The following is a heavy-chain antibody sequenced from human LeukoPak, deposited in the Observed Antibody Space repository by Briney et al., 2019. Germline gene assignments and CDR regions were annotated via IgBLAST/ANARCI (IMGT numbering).Heavy chain of an antibody. J-gene: IGHJ4*02. D-gene: IGHD2-2*01. V-gene: IGHV1-46*01. CDR2: INPSGGST. CDR3: ARDRSQYQLLAGGFDY. CDR1: GYTFTSYY. Sequence: ASVKVSCKASGYTFTSYYMHWVRQAPGQGLEWMGIINPSGGSTSYAQKFQGRVTMTRDTSTSTVYMELSSLRSEDTAVYYCARDRSQYQLLAGGFDYWGQGTLVTVSS.